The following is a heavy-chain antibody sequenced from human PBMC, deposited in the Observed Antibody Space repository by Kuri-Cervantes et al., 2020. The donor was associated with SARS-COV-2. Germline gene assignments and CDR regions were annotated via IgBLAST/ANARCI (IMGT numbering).Heavy chain of an antibody. CDR2: IYTSGST. V-gene: IGHV4-4*07. J-gene: IGHJ5*02. CDR1: GRSFSGYY. Sequence: GSLRLSCAVYGRSFSGYYWSWIRQPAGKGLEWIWRIYTSGSTNYNPSLKNRVTMSVDTSKNQFSLKLSSVTAADTAVYYCARDLSAGPNWFDPWGQGTLVTVSS. D-gene: IGHD6-13*01. CDR3: ARDLSAGPNWFDP.